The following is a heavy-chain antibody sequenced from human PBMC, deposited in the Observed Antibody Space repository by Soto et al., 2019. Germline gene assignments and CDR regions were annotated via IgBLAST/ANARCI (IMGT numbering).Heavy chain of an antibody. CDR3: AKDQHGSGNYIYYGMDV. Sequence: GGSLRLSCAASGFTFSSYGMHWVRQAPGKGLEWVAVISYDGSNKYYADSVKGRFTISRDNSKNTLYLQMNSLRAEDTAVYYCAKDQHGSGNYIYYGMDVWGQGTTLTVSS. V-gene: IGHV3-30*18. CDR1: GFTFSSYG. CDR2: ISYDGSNK. D-gene: IGHD3-10*01. J-gene: IGHJ6*02.